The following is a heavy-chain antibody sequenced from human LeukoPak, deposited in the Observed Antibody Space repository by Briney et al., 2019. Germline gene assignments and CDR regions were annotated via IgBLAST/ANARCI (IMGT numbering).Heavy chain of an antibody. CDR2: VGKTGGRA. J-gene: IGHJ4*02. D-gene: IGHD5-18*01. Sequence: PGGSLRLSCAASGFKFRDYAMSWVRQAPGKGLEWVSTVGKTGGRAYYADSVKGRFTVSRDNSKNTLYLQMNSLRAEDTALYYCAKQQGALIQQWYFDYWGQGTLVTVSS. CDR1: GFKFRDYA. CDR3: AKQQGALIQQWYFDY. V-gene: IGHV3-23*01.